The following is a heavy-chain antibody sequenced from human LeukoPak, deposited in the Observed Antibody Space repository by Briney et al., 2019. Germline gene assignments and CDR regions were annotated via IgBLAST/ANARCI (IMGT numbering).Heavy chain of an antibody. CDR2: INHSGST. D-gene: IGHD5-18*01. Sequence: SETLSLTCAVYGESFSGYYWSWIRQPPGKGLEWIGEINHSGSTNYNPSLKSRVTISVDTSKNQFSLKLSSVTAADTAVYYCARCPVLGTARADPAYWFDPWGQGTLVTVSS. J-gene: IGHJ5*02. CDR1: GESFSGYY. CDR3: ARCPVLGTARADPAYWFDP. V-gene: IGHV4-34*01.